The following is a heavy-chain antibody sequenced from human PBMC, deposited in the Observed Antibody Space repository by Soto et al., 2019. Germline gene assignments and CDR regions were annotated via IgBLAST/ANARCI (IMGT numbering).Heavy chain of an antibody. J-gene: IGHJ6*02. D-gene: IGHD3-3*01. CDR3: ARGGRLGNYDLWSCATYYYSGLDV. Sequence: PGGSLRLSCAASGFIFNTYDMNWVRQAPGKGLEWVSYIGSSSSSMYYADSVKGRFTISRDNAKNSLYLQMNSLRDEDTAVYYCARGGRLGNYDLWSCATYYYSGLDVWSPGTTVTVSS. CDR1: GFIFNTYD. CDR2: IGSSSSSM. V-gene: IGHV3-48*02.